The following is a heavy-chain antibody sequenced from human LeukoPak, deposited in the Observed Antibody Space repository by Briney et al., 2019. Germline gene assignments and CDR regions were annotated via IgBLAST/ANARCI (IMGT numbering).Heavy chain of an antibody. CDR1: GGSISNYY. J-gene: IGHJ5*02. CDR2: VHARVTT. CDR3: TRGGVPGAGNWFDP. V-gene: IGHV4-4*07. Sequence: PSETLSLTCSVSGGSISNYYWNWIRQPAGKGLDWIGRVHARVTTKYNPSLNSRVTMSLDTSRNQFSLKLYSVTAADTAVYYCTRGGVPGAGNWFDPWSQGTLVTVSS. D-gene: IGHD1-26*01.